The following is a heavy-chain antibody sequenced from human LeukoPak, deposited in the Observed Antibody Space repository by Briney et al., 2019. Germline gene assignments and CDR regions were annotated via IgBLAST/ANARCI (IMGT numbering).Heavy chain of an antibody. Sequence: SQTLSLTCAISGDSVSSNSAAWHWIRQSPSRGLEWRGRTYYRSKWYNDYAVSVKSRITINPDTSKNQFSLQLNSVTPEDTAVYYCARERGDSSGYYWSYYFDYWGQGTLVTVSS. CDR3: ARERGDSSGYYWSYYFDY. V-gene: IGHV6-1*01. D-gene: IGHD3-22*01. CDR2: TYYRSKWYN. CDR1: GDSVSSNSAA. J-gene: IGHJ4*02.